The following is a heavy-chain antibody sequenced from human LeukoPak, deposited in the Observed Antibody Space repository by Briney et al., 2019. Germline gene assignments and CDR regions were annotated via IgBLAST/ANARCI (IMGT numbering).Heavy chain of an antibody. D-gene: IGHD2-15*01. CDR3: AKDLIYCSGGSCH. Sequence: GGSLRLSCAASGFTFSSYAMSWVRQAPGKGLEWVSAISGSGGSTYYADSVKGRFTISRDNSKNTLYLQMNSLRVEDTAVYYCAKDLIYCSGGSCHWGQGTLVTVSS. J-gene: IGHJ4*02. V-gene: IGHV3-23*01. CDR2: ISGSGGST. CDR1: GFTFSSYA.